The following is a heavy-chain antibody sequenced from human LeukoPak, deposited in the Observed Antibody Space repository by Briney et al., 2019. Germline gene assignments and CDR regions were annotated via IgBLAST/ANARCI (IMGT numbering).Heavy chain of an antibody. V-gene: IGHV4-59*01. CDR1: GFTFSSYW. CDR3: ARVGRYGYSLEYFDY. CDR2: IYYSGST. J-gene: IGHJ4*02. Sequence: PGGSLRLSCAASGFTFSSYWTSWVRQAPGKGLEWIGYIYYSGSTNYNPSLKSRVTISVDTSKNQFSLKLSSVTAADTAVYYCARVGRYGYSLEYFDYWGQGTLVTVSS. D-gene: IGHD5-24*01.